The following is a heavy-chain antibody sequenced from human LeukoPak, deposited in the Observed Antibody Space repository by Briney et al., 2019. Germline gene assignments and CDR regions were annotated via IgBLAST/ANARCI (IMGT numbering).Heavy chain of an antibody. Sequence: PGRSLRLSCAASGFTFSSYGMHWVRQAPGKGLEWLAVSSGDEDSIHYADSVRGHFVISTDNSENTSYLHMHSLRAEDTAVYYCTIDLMTGFSSGWHFAYWGQGTLVTVSS. V-gene: IGHV3-33*03. CDR3: TIDLMTGFSSGWHFAY. CDR1: GFTFSSYG. CDR2: SSGDEDSI. D-gene: IGHD6-19*01. J-gene: IGHJ4*02.